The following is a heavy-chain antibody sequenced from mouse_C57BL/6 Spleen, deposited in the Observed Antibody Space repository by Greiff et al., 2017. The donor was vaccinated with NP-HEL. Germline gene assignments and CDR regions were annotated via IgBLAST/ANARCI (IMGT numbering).Heavy chain of an antibody. CDR1: GYTFTSYW. CDR3: ARSGSNYGGFAY. D-gene: IGHD2-5*01. J-gene: IGHJ3*01. CDR2: INPSNGGT. Sequence: QVQLQQPGTELVKPGASVKLSCKASGYTFTSYWMHWVKQRPGQGLEWIGNINPSNGGTNYNEKFKSKATLTVDKSSSTAYMQLSSLTSEDSAVYYGARSGSNYGGFAYWGQGTLVTVSA. V-gene: IGHV1-53*01.